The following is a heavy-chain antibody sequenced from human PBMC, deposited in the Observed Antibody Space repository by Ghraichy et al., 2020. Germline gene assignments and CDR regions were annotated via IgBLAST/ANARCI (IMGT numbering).Heavy chain of an antibody. D-gene: IGHD3-22*01. V-gene: IGHV3-7*01. CDR2: IKQDGSEK. J-gene: IGHJ4*02. CDR3: ARVPRITMMVVVITPPDN. Sequence: GGSLRLSCAASGFTFSSYWMSWVRQSPGKGLEWEANIKQDGSEKYYVDSVKGRFTISRDNAKNSLFLQMNSLRAEDTAVYYCARVPRITMMVVVITPPDNWGQGTLVTVSA. CDR1: GFTFSSYW.